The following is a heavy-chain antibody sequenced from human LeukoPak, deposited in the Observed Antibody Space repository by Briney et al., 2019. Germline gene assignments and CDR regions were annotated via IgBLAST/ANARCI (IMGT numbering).Heavy chain of an antibody. CDR2: IYYSGST. D-gene: IGHD3-10*01. CDR1: GGSISSGGYY. V-gene: IGHV4-31*03. Sequence: PSETLSLTCTVSGGSISSGGYYWSWIRQHPGKGLEWIGYIYYSGSTYYNPSLKSRVTISVDTSKNQFSLKLSSVTAADTAVYYCERAVGSGSYNFDYWGQGTLVTVSS. J-gene: IGHJ4*02. CDR3: ERAVGSGSYNFDY.